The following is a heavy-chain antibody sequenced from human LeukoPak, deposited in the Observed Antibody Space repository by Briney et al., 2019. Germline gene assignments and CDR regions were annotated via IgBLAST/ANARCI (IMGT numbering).Heavy chain of an antibody. CDR1: GGSFSGYY. J-gene: IGHJ4*02. CDR2: INHSGST. V-gene: IGHV4-34*01. Sequence: PSETLSLTCAVYGGSFSGYYWSWIRQPPGKGLEWIGEINHSGSTNYNPSIKSRVTISVDTSKNQFSLKLSSVTAADTAVYYCARLLIYCSSTSCHFDYWGQGTLVTVSS. CDR3: ARLLIYCSSTSCHFDY. D-gene: IGHD2-2*01.